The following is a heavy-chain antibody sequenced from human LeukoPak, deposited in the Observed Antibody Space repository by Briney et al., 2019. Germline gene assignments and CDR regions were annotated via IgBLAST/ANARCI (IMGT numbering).Heavy chain of an antibody. J-gene: IGHJ4*02. CDR1: GGSISSGGYY. CDR2: IYYSGST. CDR3: ARFKSTFLEWSEREPYGPYFDY. Sequence: SQTLSLTCTVSGGSISSGGYYWSWIRQHPGKGLEWIGYIYYSGSTYYNPSLKSRVTISVDTSKNQFSLRLSSVTAADTAVYYCARFKSTFLEWSEREPYGPYFDYWGQGTLVTVSS. D-gene: IGHD3-3*02. V-gene: IGHV4-31*03.